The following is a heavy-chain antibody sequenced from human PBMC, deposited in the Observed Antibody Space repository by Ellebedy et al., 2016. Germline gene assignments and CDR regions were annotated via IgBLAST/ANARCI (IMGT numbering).Heavy chain of an antibody. V-gene: IGHV1-18*01. D-gene: IGHD6-13*01. CDR1: GYTFTSYG. J-gene: IGHJ4*02. CDR3: ARIIAALGFDY. CDR2: ISAYNGNT. Sequence: ASVKVSXKASGYTFTSYGISWVRQAPGQGLEWMGWISAYNGNTNYAQKLQGRVTMTTDTSTSTAYMELSSLRSEDTAVYYCARIIAALGFDYWGQGTLVTVSS.